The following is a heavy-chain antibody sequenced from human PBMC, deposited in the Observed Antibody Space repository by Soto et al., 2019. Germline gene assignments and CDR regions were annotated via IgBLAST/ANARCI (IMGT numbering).Heavy chain of an antibody. Sequence: GGSLRLSGAASGFTFSSYSISWVRQAPWKGLEWVSAISGSGVSTYYADSVKGRFTISRDNSKNTLYLQMNSLRAEDTAVYYCAKDHYSGSWIQWFDPWGQGTLVTVSS. D-gene: IGHD5-18*01. J-gene: IGHJ5*02. V-gene: IGHV3-23*01. CDR2: ISGSGVST. CDR1: GFTFSSYS. CDR3: AKDHYSGSWIQWFDP.